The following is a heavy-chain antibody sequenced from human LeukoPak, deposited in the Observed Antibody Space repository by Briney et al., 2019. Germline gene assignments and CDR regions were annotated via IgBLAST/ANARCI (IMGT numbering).Heavy chain of an antibody. Sequence: SVKVSCKASGGTFSSYAISWVRQAPGQGLEWMGGIIPIFGTANYAQKFQGRVTITTDESTSTAYMELSSLRSEDTAVYYCATVALLRGSSGYYYYFDYWGQGTLVTVPS. CDR3: ATVALLRGSSGYYYYFDY. CDR1: GGTFSSYA. CDR2: IIPIFGTA. V-gene: IGHV1-69*05. D-gene: IGHD3-22*01. J-gene: IGHJ4*02.